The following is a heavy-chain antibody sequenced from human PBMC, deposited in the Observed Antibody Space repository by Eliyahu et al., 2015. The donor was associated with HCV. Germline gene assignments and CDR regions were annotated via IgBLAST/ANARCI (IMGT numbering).Heavy chain of an antibody. V-gene: IGHV3-30-3*01. CDR1: GFXFSDYA. CDR3: ARQDHRNYFDH. Sequence: QVHLAESGGGVVQPGKSLRLSCTASGFXFSDYAMYWVRQAPGKGLEWVAVIAYDGSKRYYSDSVKGRFTISRDNSENMLFLQVASLRTEDTAVYFCARQDHRNYFDHWGQGVLVTVSS. D-gene: IGHD1-14*01. J-gene: IGHJ4*02. CDR2: IAYDGSKR.